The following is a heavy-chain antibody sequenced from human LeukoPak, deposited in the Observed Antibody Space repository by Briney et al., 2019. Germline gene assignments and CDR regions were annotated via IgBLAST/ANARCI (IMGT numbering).Heavy chain of an antibody. CDR1: GYNFTSYW. D-gene: IGHD4-23*01. CDR2: IYPGDSDT. V-gene: IGHV5-51*01. J-gene: IGHJ4*02. Sequence: GESLKISCRGSGYNFTSYWIGWVRQMPGKGLEWMGIIYPGDSDTRYSPSFQGQVTISADKSISTAFLQWSSLKASDTAMYYCATSIVETPRDYSDYWGQGTLVTVSS. CDR3: ATSIVETPRDYSDY.